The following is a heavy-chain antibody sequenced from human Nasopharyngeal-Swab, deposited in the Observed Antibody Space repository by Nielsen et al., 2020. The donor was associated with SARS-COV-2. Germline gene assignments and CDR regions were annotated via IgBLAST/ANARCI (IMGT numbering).Heavy chain of an antibody. CDR3: ARDPPPTNYYGSGSSQPYYYYGMDV. CDR2: INHSGST. D-gene: IGHD3-10*01. Sequence: SETLSLTCAVYGGSFSGYYWSWIRQPPGKGLEWIGEINHSGSTNYNPSLKSRVTISVDTSKNQFSLKLSSVTAADTAVYYCARDPPPTNYYGSGSSQPYYYYGMDVWGQGTTVTVSS. CDR1: GGSFSGYY. V-gene: IGHV4-34*01. J-gene: IGHJ6*02.